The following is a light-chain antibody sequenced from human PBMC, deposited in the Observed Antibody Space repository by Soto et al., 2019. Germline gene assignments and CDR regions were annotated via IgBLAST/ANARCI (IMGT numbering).Light chain of an antibody. CDR1: QSLLYSSNNKNY. Sequence: DIVMTQSPDSLAVSLGERATINCKSSQSLLYSSNNKNYLAWYQQKPGQPPKLLIYWASTRESGVPDRFSGSGSGTDFTLTISSLQAEDVAVYYCQQYYRLPRTFGQGTKLEIK. CDR3: QQYYRLPRT. J-gene: IGKJ2*01. V-gene: IGKV4-1*01. CDR2: WAS.